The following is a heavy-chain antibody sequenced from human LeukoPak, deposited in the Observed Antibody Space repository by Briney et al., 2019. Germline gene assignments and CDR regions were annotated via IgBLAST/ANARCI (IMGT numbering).Heavy chain of an antibody. CDR1: GVSISGYY. Sequence: SENLSLNCTVSGVSISGYYWTWIRQPPGKGLEWIGYIYSSGSTNYNPPLKSRATISVDTSKNQFSLRLISVTDADAAVYYCARHRCTSSSFYFDFWGQGTLVTVS. CDR3: ARHRCTSSSFYFDF. D-gene: IGHD2-2*01. V-gene: IGHV4-59*08. J-gene: IGHJ4*02. CDR2: IYSSGST.